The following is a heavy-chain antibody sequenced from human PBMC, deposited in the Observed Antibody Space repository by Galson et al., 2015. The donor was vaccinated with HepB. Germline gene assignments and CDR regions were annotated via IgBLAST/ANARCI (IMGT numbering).Heavy chain of an antibody. CDR3: ARDGKRYSPPYGMDV. V-gene: IGHV3-11*06. Sequence: SLRPSCAASGFTFSDYYMSWIRQAPGKGLEWVSYISSSSSYTNYADSVKGRFTISRDNAKSSLYLQMNSLRAEDTAVYYCARDGKRYSPPYGMDVWGQGTTVTVSS. J-gene: IGHJ6*02. CDR2: ISSSSSYT. D-gene: IGHD3-9*01. CDR1: GFTFSDYY.